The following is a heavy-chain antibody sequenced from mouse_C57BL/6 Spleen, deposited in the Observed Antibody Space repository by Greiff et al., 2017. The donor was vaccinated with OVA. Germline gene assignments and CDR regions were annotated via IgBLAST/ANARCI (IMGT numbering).Heavy chain of an antibody. CDR2: IYPGGGYT. V-gene: IGHV1-63*01. J-gene: IGHJ1*03. CDR1: GYTFTNYW. CDR3: ARSYYSNWYFDV. D-gene: IGHD2-5*01. Sequence: VKLQESGAELVRPGTSVKMSCKASGYTFTNYWIGWAKQRPGHGLEWIGDIYPGGGYTNYNEKFKGKATLTADKSSSTAYMQFSSLTSEDSAIYYCARSYYSNWYFDVWGTGTTVTVSS.